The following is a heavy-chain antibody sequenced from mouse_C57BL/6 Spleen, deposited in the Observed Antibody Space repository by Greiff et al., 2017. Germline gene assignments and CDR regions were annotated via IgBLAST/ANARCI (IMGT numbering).Heavy chain of an antibody. CDR2: IYPSDSET. Sequence: QVQLQQPGAELVRPGSSVTLSCKASGYTFTSYWMDWVKQRPGQGLEWIGNIYPSDSETHYNQKFKDKATLTVDKSSSTAYMQLSSLTSEDSAVYYCARDGNYFDYWGQGTTLTVSS. D-gene: IGHD2-1*01. J-gene: IGHJ2*01. CDR1: GYTFTSYW. V-gene: IGHV1-61*01. CDR3: ARDGNYFDY.